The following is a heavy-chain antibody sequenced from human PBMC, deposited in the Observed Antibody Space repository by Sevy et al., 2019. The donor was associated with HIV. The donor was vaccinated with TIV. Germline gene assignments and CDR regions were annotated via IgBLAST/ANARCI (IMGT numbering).Heavy chain of an antibody. CDR3: AREKEQQLVDY. D-gene: IGHD6-13*01. J-gene: IGHJ4*02. Sequence: GGSLRLSCIASGFTFSRYSMNWVRQAPGKGLEWVSSISTSSSYIYHADSVKGRFTIPRDDAKNSLYLQMNSLRAEDTAVYYCAREKEQQLVDYWGQGTLVTVSS. CDR1: GFTFSRYS. CDR2: ISTSSSYI. V-gene: IGHV3-21*01.